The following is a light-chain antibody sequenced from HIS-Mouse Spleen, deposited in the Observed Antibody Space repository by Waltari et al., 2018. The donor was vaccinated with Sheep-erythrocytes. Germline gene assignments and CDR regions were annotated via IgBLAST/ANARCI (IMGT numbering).Light chain of an antibody. Sequence: DVVMTQSPLSLPVTLGQPASISCRSSQSLVHSDGNTYLNWFQQRPGQSPRRLIYKVSNQDSGVPDRFSGSGSCTDFTLKISRVEAEDVGVYYCMQGTHWPPYTFGQGTKLEIK. J-gene: IGKJ2*01. CDR3: MQGTHWPPYT. CDR1: QSLVHSDGNTY. CDR2: KVS. V-gene: IGKV2-30*02.